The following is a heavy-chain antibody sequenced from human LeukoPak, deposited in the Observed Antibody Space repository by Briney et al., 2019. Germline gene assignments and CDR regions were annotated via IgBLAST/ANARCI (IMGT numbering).Heavy chain of an antibody. J-gene: IGHJ4*02. D-gene: IGHD3-22*01. CDR2: ISSSGSTI. CDR3: ARDGYYDSSGYYYGGFDY. V-gene: IGHV3-11*01. CDR1: GFPFSDYY. Sequence: GSLRPSRAAPGFPFSDYYMSWIRQAPGKGLEWVSYISSSGSTIYYADSVKGRFTISRDNAKNSLYLQMNSLRAEDTAVYYCARDGYYDSSGYYYGGFDYWGQGTLVTVSS.